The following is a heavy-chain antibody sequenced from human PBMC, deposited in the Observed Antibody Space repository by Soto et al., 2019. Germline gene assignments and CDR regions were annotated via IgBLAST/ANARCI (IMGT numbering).Heavy chain of an antibody. CDR2: INPNSGGT. D-gene: IGHD3-3*01. CDR1: GYTFTGYY. CDR3: TRDTYSFWSGPSFFSF. J-gene: IGHJ4*02. Sequence: ASVKVSCKASGYTFTGYYMHWVRQAPGQGLEWMGWINPNSGGTNYAQKFQGWVTMTRDTSISTAYMELNNLRAEDTALYRCTRDTYSFWSGPSFFSFWGQGTLVTVSS. V-gene: IGHV1-2*04.